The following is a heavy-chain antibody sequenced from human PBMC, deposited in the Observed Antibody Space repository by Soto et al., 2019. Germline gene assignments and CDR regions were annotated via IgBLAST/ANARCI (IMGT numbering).Heavy chain of an antibody. CDR3: ARDLYYYGLDV. Sequence: QVQLQESGPGLVKPSETLSLTCTVSGVSISSNYWSWIRQPPGKGLEWIGYIYYSGSTNYNPSLKSRVTISVDTSKNQFSLKLSSVTAADTAVYYCARDLYYYGLDVWGQGTTVTVSS. CDR1: GVSISSNY. V-gene: IGHV4-59*01. CDR2: IYYSGST. J-gene: IGHJ6*02.